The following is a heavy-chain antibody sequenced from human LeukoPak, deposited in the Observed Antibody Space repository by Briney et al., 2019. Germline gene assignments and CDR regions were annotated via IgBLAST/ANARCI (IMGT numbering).Heavy chain of an antibody. V-gene: IGHV3-21*01. Sequence: GGSLRLSCAASGFTFSSYSMNWVRQAPGKGLEWVSSISSSSSYIYYADSVKGRFTISRDNAKNSLYLQMNSLRAEDTAVYYCARVGYYDSSGYYYRRFPFDYWGQGTLVTVSS. CDR1: GFTFSSYS. J-gene: IGHJ4*02. CDR3: ARVGYYDSSGYYYRRFPFDY. CDR2: ISSSSSYI. D-gene: IGHD3-22*01.